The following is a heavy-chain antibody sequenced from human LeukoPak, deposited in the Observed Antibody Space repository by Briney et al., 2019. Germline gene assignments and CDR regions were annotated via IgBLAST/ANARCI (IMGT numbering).Heavy chain of an antibody. Sequence: NPSETLSLTCTVSGGSVSSGSYYWSWIRQPPGKGLEWIGYIYYSGSTSYNPSLKSRVTISVDTSKNQFSLKLSSVTAADTAVYYCARGRVAGPYWGQGTLVTVSS. CDR3: ARGRVAGPY. CDR1: GGSVSSGSYY. J-gene: IGHJ4*02. V-gene: IGHV4-61*01. CDR2: IYYSGST. D-gene: IGHD6-19*01.